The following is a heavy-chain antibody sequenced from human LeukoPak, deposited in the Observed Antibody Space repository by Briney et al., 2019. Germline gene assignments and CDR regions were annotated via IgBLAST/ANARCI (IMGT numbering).Heavy chain of an antibody. CDR1: GFTFSSYS. Sequence: GGSLRLSCAASGFTFSSYSMNWVRQAPGKGLEWVSSISSSSSYIYYADSVKGRFTISRDNAKNSLYLQMNSLRAEDTAVYYCARDGSGYSYGSWYFDLWGRGTLVTVSS. J-gene: IGHJ2*01. D-gene: IGHD5-18*01. V-gene: IGHV3-21*01. CDR3: ARDGSGYSYGSWYFDL. CDR2: ISSSSSYI.